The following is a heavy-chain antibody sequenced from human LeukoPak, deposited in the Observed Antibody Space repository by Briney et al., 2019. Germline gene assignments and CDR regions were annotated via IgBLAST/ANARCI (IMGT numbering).Heavy chain of an antibody. Sequence: SETLSLTCTVSGGSISSGGYYWSWIRQQPGKSLEWIGYIYYSGSTYYNPSLKSRVTISVDTSKNQFSLKLSSVTAADTAVYYCARHYYYDSSGWTGVDYWGQGTLVTVSS. CDR3: ARHYYYDSSGWTGVDY. V-gene: IGHV4-31*03. D-gene: IGHD3-22*01. J-gene: IGHJ4*02. CDR2: IYYSGST. CDR1: GGSISSGGYY.